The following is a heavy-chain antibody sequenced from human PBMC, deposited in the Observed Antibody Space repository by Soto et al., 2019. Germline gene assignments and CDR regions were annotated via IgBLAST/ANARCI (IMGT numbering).Heavy chain of an antibody. CDR2: IYYSGST. CDR3: ARLDQPLNWLDP. J-gene: IGHJ5*02. V-gene: IGHV4-59*08. CDR1: GGSISSYY. Sequence: SETLSLTCTASGGSISSYYWSWIRQPPGKGLEWIGYIYYSGSTNYNPSLKSRVTISVDTSKNQFSLKLTSVTATDTAVYYCARLDQPLNWLDPWGLGTLVTVSS.